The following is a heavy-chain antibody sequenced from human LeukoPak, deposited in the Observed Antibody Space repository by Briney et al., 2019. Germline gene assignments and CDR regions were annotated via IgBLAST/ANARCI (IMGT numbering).Heavy chain of an antibody. D-gene: IGHD5-24*01. CDR1: GFTFSSYS. Sequence: GGSLRLSCAASGFTFSSYSMNWVRQAPGKGLEWVSYISSSSSTIYYADSVKGRFTISRDNAKNSLYLQMNSLRAEDTAVYYCARVSSMATGSYWYFDLWGRGTLVTVSS. CDR2: ISSSSSTI. CDR3: ARVSSMATGSYWYFDL. V-gene: IGHV3-48*04. J-gene: IGHJ2*01.